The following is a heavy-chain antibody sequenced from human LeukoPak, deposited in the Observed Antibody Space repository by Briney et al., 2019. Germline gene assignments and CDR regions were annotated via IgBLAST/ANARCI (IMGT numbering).Heavy chain of an antibody. CDR1: GFTFSSYW. D-gene: IGHD2-8*01. V-gene: IGHV3-74*01. CDR2: INGDESST. Sequence: GGSLRLSCVVSGFTFSSYWMHWVRQAPGKGLVWVSRINGDESSTSYADSVKGRFTISRDSAKNTLYLQMNSLRAEDTALYYCAKDTSIGRYCTNGVCSPFDYWGQGTLVTVSS. J-gene: IGHJ4*02. CDR3: AKDTSIGRYCTNGVCSPFDY.